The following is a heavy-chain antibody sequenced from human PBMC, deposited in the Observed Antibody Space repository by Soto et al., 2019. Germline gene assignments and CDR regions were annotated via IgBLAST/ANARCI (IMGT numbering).Heavy chain of an antibody. CDR2: ISYDGSNK. D-gene: IGHD3-22*01. J-gene: IGHJ4*02. CDR3: AKDTYYYDSSGYYVFDY. Sequence: GGSLRLSCADSGFTFSNYGMHWVRQAPGKGLEWVAAISYDGSNKYYADSVEGRFTFSRDNSKSTVYLQMNSLRAEDTAIYYCAKDTYYYDSSGYYVFDYWGQGALVTVSS. V-gene: IGHV3-30*18. CDR1: GFTFSNYG.